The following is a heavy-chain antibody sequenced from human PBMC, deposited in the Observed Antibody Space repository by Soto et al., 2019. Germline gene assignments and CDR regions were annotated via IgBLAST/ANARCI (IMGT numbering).Heavy chain of an antibody. D-gene: IGHD4-17*01. CDR1: GYSFTNYW. CDR2: IYPSDSDT. CDR3: ARHGFYGDYSSNYFDP. Sequence: GESLKISCKGSGYSFTNYWIAWVRQMPGKGLEYMGIIYPSDSDTRYSPSSQGQVTISADKSINTAYLQWSSLKASDTAMYYCARHGFYGDYSSNYFDPWGQGTLVTVSS. V-gene: IGHV5-51*01. J-gene: IGHJ5*02.